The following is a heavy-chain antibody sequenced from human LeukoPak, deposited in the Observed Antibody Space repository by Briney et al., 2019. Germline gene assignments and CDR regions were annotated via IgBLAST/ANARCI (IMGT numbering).Heavy chain of an antibody. CDR1: GGSISSYY. J-gene: IGHJ4*02. V-gene: IGHV4-59*01. CDR2: IYDSGST. D-gene: IGHD3-22*01. Sequence: PSETLSLTCTVSGGSISSYYWSWLRQTPGKGLESIGYIYDSGSTNYNPSLKSRVTISVDTSKNQFSLQLSSVTAADTAVYYCARYDSRGDYYFDYWGQGTLVTVSS. CDR3: ARYDSRGDYYFDY.